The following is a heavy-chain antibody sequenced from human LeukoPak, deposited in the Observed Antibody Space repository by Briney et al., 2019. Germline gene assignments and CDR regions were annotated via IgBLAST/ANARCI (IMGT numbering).Heavy chain of an antibody. V-gene: IGHV3-9*01. D-gene: IGHD4-23*01. CDR1: GFTFDDYA. CDR3: AKDISAVVIYYFDY. Sequence: GGSLRLSCAASGFTFDDYALHWVRQAARKGLHWVSGVSWYSGSIGYADSVKGRFTISRDNAKNSLYLQMNSLRAEDTALYYCAKDISAVVIYYFDYWGQGTLVTVSS. CDR2: VSWYSGSI. J-gene: IGHJ4*02.